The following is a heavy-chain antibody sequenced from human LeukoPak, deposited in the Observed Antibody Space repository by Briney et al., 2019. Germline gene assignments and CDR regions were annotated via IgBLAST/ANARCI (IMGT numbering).Heavy chain of an antibody. CDR3: ARVLRGGLEYFDY. CDR1: GGSISTSSW. V-gene: IGHV4-4*02. J-gene: IGHJ4*02. CDR2: IYHSWST. Sequence: SETLSLTCAVSGGSISTSSWWSWVRHPPAKGMEWIGEIYHSWSTNSNPSLKSRVTISVDKSKNQFSMRLSSVTAADTAVYYCARVLRGGLEYFDYWGQGSLVTVSS.